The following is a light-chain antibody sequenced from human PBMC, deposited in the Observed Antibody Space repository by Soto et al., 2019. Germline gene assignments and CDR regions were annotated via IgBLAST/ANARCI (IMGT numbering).Light chain of an antibody. CDR1: HSVSSSY. J-gene: IGKJ2*01. CDR2: GAS. CDR3: QQYGGSPPYT. Sequence: EIVLTQSPGTLSLSPGERATLSCRASHSVSSSYLAWYQHKPGQAPRLHIYGASSRATGIPDRFSGSGSGTDFTLTISRLEPEDFAVYSCQQYGGSPPYTFGQGTKLEIK. V-gene: IGKV3-20*01.